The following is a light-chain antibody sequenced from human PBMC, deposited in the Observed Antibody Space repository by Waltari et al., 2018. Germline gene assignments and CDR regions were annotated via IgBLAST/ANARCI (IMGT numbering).Light chain of an antibody. Sequence: EIVLTQSPGTLSLSPGERVTLSCRASQSVSSALAWYQQKPGQAPRLLIYGSSSRATGIPDRFSGSGSVTDFSLTISRLEPEDFAVYYCQHYVRLPVTFGQGTKVEIK. J-gene: IGKJ1*01. CDR2: GSS. V-gene: IGKV3-20*01. CDR1: QSVSSA. CDR3: QHYVRLPVT.